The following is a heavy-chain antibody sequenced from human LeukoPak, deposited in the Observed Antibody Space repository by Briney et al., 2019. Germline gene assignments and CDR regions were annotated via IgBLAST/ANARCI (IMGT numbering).Heavy chain of an antibody. J-gene: IGHJ4*02. CDR1: GFTFSSSW. CDR2: ISSSSSYI. D-gene: IGHD2-21*02. Sequence: GGSLRLSCAASGFTFSSSWMHWVRQAPGEGLVWVSIISSSSSYIYYADSVKGRFTISRDNAKNALYLQMNSLRVEDTAVYYCARDGRCGGDCYASWGQGTLVTVSS. V-gene: IGHV3-21*01. CDR3: ARDGRCGGDCYAS.